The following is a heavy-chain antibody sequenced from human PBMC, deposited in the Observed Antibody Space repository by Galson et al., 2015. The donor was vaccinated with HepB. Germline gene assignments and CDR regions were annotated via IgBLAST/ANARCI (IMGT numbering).Heavy chain of an antibody. D-gene: IGHD3-3*01. CDR3: ARDRKYDFWSGYYYYYMDV. Sequence: LRLSCAASGFTFSSYAMHWVRQAPGKGLEWVAVISYDGSNKYYADSVKGRFTVSRDNSKNTLYLQMNSLRAEDTAVYYCARDRKYDFWSGYYYYYMDVWGKGTTVTVSS. J-gene: IGHJ6*03. CDR2: ISYDGSNK. V-gene: IGHV3-30-3*01. CDR1: GFTFSSYA.